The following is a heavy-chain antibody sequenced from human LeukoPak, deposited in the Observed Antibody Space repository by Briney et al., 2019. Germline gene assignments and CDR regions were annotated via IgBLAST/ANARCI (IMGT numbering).Heavy chain of an antibody. V-gene: IGHV3-30*04. CDR3: ARSRPVPRAGYFDY. J-gene: IGHJ4*02. CDR2: ISYDGSNK. D-gene: IGHD6-19*01. Sequence: GRSLRLSCAASGFTFSSYAMHWVGQAPGKGLEWVAVISYDGSNKYYADSVKGRFTISRDNSKNTLYLQMNSLRAEDAAVYYCARSRPVPRAGYFDYWGQGTLVTVSS. CDR1: GFTFSSYA.